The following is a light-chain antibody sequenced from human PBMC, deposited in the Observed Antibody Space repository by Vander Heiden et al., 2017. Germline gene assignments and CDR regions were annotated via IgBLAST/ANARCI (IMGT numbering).Light chain of an antibody. J-gene: IGKJ2*01. CDR2: DAS. Sequence: DIQMTQSPSSLSASVGDRVTITCQASQDISNYLNSYQQKPGKAPKLLLYDASNLETAVPSTFSGSGSGTAFTFTIISLQPADIATYYCQQDYNLPYTFGQGTKLEIK. CDR1: QDISNY. CDR3: QQDYNLPYT. V-gene: IGKV1-33*01.